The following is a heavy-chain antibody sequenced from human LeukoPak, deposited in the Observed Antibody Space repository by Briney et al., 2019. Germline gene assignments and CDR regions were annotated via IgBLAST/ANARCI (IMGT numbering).Heavy chain of an antibody. CDR2: INHSGST. CDR1: GGSFSGYY. CDR3: ARSRRITIFGVGGGPQDY. D-gene: IGHD3-3*01. Sequence: PSETLSLTCAVYGGSFSGYYWSWIRQPPGKGLEWIGEINHSGSTNYNPSLKSRVTISVDTSKNQFSLKLSSVTAADTAVYYCARSRRITIFGVGGGPQDYWGQGTLVTVSS. J-gene: IGHJ4*02. V-gene: IGHV4-34*01.